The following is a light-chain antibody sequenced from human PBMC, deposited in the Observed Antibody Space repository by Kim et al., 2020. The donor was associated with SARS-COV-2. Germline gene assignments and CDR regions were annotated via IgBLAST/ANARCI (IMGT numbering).Light chain of an antibody. CDR1: QSVLYSSNNKNN. Sequence: TINCKSSQSVLYSSNNKNNLAWYQQKPGQPPNLLIYWASTRESGVPDRFSGSGSGTNFTLTISSLQAEDVAVYYCQQYYTTPRWTFGQGTKVDIK. CDR3: QQYYTTPRWT. V-gene: IGKV4-1*01. CDR2: WAS. J-gene: IGKJ1*01.